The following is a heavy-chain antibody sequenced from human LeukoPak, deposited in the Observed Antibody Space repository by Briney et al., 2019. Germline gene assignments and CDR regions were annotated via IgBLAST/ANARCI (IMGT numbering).Heavy chain of an antibody. D-gene: IGHD6-19*01. J-gene: IGHJ4*02. CDR2: THHSGST. V-gene: IGHV4-4*02. CDR1: GDSISSSNW. CDR3: ARRGSGWYFDY. Sequence: SETLSLTCAVSGDSISSSNWWNWVRQPPGKGLEWIGETHHSGSTHYNPSLKSGVTISVDKSKNQSSLKLNSVTVADTAVYYCARRGSGWYFDYWGQGTLVTVSS.